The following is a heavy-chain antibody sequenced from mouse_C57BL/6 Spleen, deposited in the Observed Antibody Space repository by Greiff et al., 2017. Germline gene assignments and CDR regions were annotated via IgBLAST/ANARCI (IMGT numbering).Heavy chain of an antibody. D-gene: IGHD1-1*01. V-gene: IGHV5-16*02. J-gene: IGHJ1*03. CDR3: ARRDYGSSYWYFDV. Sequence: EVHLVESEGGLVQPGSSMKLSCTASGFTFSDYYMAWVRQVPEKGLEWVANINYDGSSTYYLDSLKSRFIISRDNAKNILYLQMSSLKSEDTATYYCARRDYGSSYWYFDVWGTGTTVTVSS. CDR1: GFTFSDYY. CDR2: INYDGSST.